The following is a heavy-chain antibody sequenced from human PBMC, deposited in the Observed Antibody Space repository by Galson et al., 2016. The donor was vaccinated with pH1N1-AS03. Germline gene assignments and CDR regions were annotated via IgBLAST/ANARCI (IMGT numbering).Heavy chain of an antibody. CDR3: ARDRYHGRPGDYYESAY. D-gene: IGHD3-22*01. V-gene: IGHV1-69*13. J-gene: IGHJ4*02. Sequence: SVKVSCKASTDNFVDYGISWVRQAPGQGLEWMGGIVPFSVTTDYAQKFQGRISITADESTSTAYMELSTLTSEDTAVYYCARDRYHGRPGDYYESAYWGQGTLVTVSS. CDR1: TDNFVDYG. CDR2: IVPFSVTT.